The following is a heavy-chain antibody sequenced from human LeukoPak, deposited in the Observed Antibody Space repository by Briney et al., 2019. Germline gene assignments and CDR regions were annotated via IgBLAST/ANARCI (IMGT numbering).Heavy chain of an antibody. CDR3: ARGRAYCTNGVCYMHYFDY. CDR2: IKQDGSEK. V-gene: IGHV3-7*01. D-gene: IGHD2-8*01. J-gene: IGHJ4*02. CDR1: GFTFSSYW. Sequence: GGSLRLSCAASGFTFSSYWMSWVRQAPGKGLEWVANIKQDGSEKYYVDSVKGRFTISRDNAKNSLYLQMNSLRAEDTAVYYCARGRAYCTNGVCYMHYFDYWGQGTLVTVSS.